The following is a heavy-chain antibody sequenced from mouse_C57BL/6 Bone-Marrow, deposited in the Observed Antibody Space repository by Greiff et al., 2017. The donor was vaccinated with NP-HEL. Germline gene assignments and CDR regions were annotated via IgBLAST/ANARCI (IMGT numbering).Heavy chain of an antibody. J-gene: IGHJ2*01. CDR3: ARGGYLLWLRRHYYFDY. V-gene: IGHV1-69*01. CDR1: GYTFTSYW. CDR2: IDPSDSYT. D-gene: IGHD2-2*01. Sequence: QVQLQQPGAELVMPGASVKLSCKASGYTFTSYWMHWVKRRPGQGLEWSGEIDPSDSYTNYNQKYKGKSTLTVDKSSSTAYMQLSSLTSEDSAVYYCARGGYLLWLRRHYYFDYWGQGTTLTVSS.